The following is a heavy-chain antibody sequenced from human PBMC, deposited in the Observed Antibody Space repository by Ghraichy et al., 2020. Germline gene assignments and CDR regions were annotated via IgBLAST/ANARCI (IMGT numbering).Heavy chain of an antibody. Sequence: GGSLRLSCVASGFGFSRFGFHWVRQAPGKGLEWLAMISYDGTRKHYSDPVEGRFTISRDNSENTLSLQMDSLRAEDTAIYYCAKDAGGGLVPTSGDFWGQGTRVTVSS. CDR1: GFGFSRFG. J-gene: IGHJ4*02. D-gene: IGHD1-26*01. CDR3: AKDAGGGLVPTSGDF. V-gene: IGHV3-30*18. CDR2: ISYDGTRK.